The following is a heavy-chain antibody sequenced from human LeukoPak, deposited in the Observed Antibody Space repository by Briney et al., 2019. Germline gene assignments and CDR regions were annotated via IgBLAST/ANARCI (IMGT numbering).Heavy chain of an antibody. Sequence: SETLSLTCTVSGGSISSYYWSWIRQPPGKGLEWIGYIYYSGSTNCNPSLKSRVTISVDTSKNQFSLKLSSVTAADTAVYYCAGGIGDGYNHPFDYWGQGTLVTVSS. CDR2: IYYSGST. D-gene: IGHD5-24*01. V-gene: IGHV4-59*01. J-gene: IGHJ4*02. CDR1: GGSISSYY. CDR3: AGGIGDGYNHPFDY.